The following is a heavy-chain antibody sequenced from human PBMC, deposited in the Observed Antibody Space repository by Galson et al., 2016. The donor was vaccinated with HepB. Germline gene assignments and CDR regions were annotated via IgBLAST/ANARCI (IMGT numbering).Heavy chain of an antibody. CDR2: ITSGSGDT. D-gene: IGHD4/OR15-4a*01. V-gene: IGHV1-3*01. Sequence: SVKVSCKASGYTFNSYAIHWLRQAPGQRPEWMGWITSGSGDTIYSQNFQGRLSITRDTSATTAYMELSGLRSEDTAIYFCAKGAGGYYDYWGQGTLVTVSS. CDR3: AKGAGGYYDY. CDR1: GYTFNSYA. J-gene: IGHJ4*02.